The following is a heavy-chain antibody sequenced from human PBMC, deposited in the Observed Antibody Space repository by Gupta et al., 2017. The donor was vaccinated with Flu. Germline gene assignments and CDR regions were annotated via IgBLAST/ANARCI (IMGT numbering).Heavy chain of an antibody. CDR3: ARAGRLGEWVARIEVFDI. Sequence: EVQLVESGGGLVQPGGSLRLSCAASGFTFSSYWMHWVRQAPGKGLVWVSRMNSDGSSTSYADSVKGRFTISRDNAKNTLYLQMNSLRAEDTAVYYCARAGRLGEWVARIEVFDIWGQGTMVTVSS. V-gene: IGHV3-74*01. CDR1: GFTFSSYW. J-gene: IGHJ3*02. D-gene: IGHD6-19*01. CDR2: MNSDGSST.